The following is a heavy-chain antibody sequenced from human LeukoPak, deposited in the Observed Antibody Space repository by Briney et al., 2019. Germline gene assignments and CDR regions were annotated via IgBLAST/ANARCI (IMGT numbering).Heavy chain of an antibody. Sequence: GGSLRLSCAASGFTFSSYSMSWVRQAPGKGLEWVSSISSSSSDIYYADSVKGRFTISRDNAKNSLYLQMNSLRAEDTAVYYCARDPSTKRWFGNKRGYFDYWGQGTLVTVSS. V-gene: IGHV3-21*01. CDR3: ARDPSTKRWFGNKRGYFDY. CDR1: GFTFSSYS. CDR2: ISSSSSDI. J-gene: IGHJ4*02. D-gene: IGHD3-10*01.